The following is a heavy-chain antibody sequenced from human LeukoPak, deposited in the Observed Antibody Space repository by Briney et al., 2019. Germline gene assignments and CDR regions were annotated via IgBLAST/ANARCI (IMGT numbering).Heavy chain of an antibody. CDR3: TTDNVNYYDSSGYHDFDY. CDR2: IKSKTDGGTT. Sequence: GGSLRLSCAASGFTFSNAWMSWVRQAPGKGLEWVGRIKSKTDGGTTDYAAPVKGRFTISRDDSKNTLYLQMNSLKTEDTAVYYCTTDNVNYYDSSGYHDFDYWGQGTLVTVSS. CDR1: GFTFSNAW. V-gene: IGHV3-15*01. D-gene: IGHD3-22*01. J-gene: IGHJ4*02.